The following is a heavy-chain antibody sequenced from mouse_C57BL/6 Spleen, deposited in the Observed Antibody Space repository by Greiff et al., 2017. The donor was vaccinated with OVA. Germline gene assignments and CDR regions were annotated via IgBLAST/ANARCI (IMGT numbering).Heavy chain of an antibody. CDR1: GYAFTNYL. J-gene: IGHJ2*01. V-gene: IGHV1-54*01. Sequence: QVQLQQSGAELVRPGTSVKVSCKASGYAFTNYLIEWVKQRPGQGLEWIGVINPGSGGTNYNEKFKGKATLTADKSSSTAYMQLSSLTSEYSAVYFCARSLTVVATSYFDYWGQGTTLTVSS. CDR3: ARSLTVVATSYFDY. D-gene: IGHD1-1*01. CDR2: INPGSGGT.